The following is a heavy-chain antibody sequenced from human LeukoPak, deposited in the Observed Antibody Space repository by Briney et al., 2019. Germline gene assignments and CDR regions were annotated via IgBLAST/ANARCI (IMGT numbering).Heavy chain of an antibody. CDR2: IYYSGST. CDR1: DGSISSYY. Sequence: PSETLSLTCTVSDGSISSYYWSWIRQPPGKRLEWVGYIYYSGSTNYNPSLKSRVTISVDTSKNQFSLKLSSVTAADTAVYYCARAPEDYYDSSGHYWYFDLWGRGTLVTVSS. V-gene: IGHV4-59*01. CDR3: ARAPEDYYDSSGHYWYFDL. J-gene: IGHJ2*01. D-gene: IGHD3-22*01.